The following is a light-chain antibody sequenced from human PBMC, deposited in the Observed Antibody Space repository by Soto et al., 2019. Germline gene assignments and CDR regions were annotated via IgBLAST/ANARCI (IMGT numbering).Light chain of an antibody. V-gene: IGKV1-6*01. CDR3: QHMRT. CDR2: GAS. J-gene: IGKJ1*01. Sequence: AIQMTQSPSSLSACVADIVTISCRASQGIGNALGWYQQKPGKPPKVLIYGASNLQSGVPPRFSGSGPGTDFTLAISSLQPEDFGSYYCQHMRTFGQGTKVDIK. CDR1: QGIGNA.